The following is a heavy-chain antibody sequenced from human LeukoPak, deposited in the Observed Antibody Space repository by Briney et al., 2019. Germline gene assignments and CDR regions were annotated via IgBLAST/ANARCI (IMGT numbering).Heavy chain of an antibody. D-gene: IGHD6-13*01. CDR1: GYTFTGYY. Sequence: ASVKVSCKASGYTFTGYYMHWVRQAPGQGLEWMGIINPSGGSTSYAQKFQGRVTMTRDMSTSTVYMELSSLRSEDTAVYYCARGMSSSWYVLVNWFDPWGQGTLVTVSS. CDR3: ARGMSSSWYVLVNWFDP. V-gene: IGHV1-46*01. CDR2: INPSGGST. J-gene: IGHJ5*02.